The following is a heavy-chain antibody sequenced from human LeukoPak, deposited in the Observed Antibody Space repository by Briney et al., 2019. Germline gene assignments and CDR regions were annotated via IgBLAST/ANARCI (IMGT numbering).Heavy chain of an antibody. V-gene: IGHV3-72*01. Sequence: PAGSLRLSCVASGFTSSDHYMDWVRQAPGKGLEWVGLTKNKADSYITEYAASVKGRFTVSRDDSKNSVYLQMDSLKTEDTAVYYCARGGPQLAPTAYFDLWGRGTLVTVSP. CDR2: TKNKADSYIT. D-gene: IGHD3-3*02. CDR3: ARGGPQLAPTAYFDL. J-gene: IGHJ2*01. CDR1: GFTSSDHY.